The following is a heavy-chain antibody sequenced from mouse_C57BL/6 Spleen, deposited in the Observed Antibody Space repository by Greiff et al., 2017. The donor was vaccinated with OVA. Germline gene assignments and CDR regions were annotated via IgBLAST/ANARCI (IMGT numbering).Heavy chain of an antibody. CDR1: GYAFSSSW. V-gene: IGHV1-82*01. CDR3: ARLEVTTNFDY. Sequence: VQLQQSGPELVKPGASVKISCQASGYAFSSSWMNWVKQRPGKGLEWIGRIYPGDGDTNYNGKFKGKATLTADKSSSTAYMQLSSLTSEDSAVYFCARLEVTTNFDYWGQGTTLTVSS. CDR2: IYPGDGDT. D-gene: IGHD2-2*01. J-gene: IGHJ2*01.